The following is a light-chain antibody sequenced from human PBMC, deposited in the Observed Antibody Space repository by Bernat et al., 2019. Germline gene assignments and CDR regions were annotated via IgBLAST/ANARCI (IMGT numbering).Light chain of an antibody. CDR1: SSDVGSYNL. CDR3: CSYAGSSTLV. Sequence: QSALTQPASVSGSPGQSITISCTGTSSDVGSYNLVSWYQQHPGKAPKLMIYEVSKRPSGVANRFSGPKSGNTASLTISGLQAEDEADYYCCSYAGSSTLVFGGGTKLIVL. J-gene: IGLJ3*02. CDR2: EVS. V-gene: IGLV2-23*02.